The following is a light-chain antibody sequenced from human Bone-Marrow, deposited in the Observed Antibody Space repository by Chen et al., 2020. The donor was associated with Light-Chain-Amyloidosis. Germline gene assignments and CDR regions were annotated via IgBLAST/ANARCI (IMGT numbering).Light chain of an antibody. CDR3: QVWDRSSDRPV. CDR2: DDS. Sequence: SYVLTQPSSVPVAPGPTATLACGGNNIGSTSVHWYQQTPGQAPLLVVYDDSDRPSGIPERLSGSNSGNTATLTISRVEAGDEADYYCQVWDRSSDRPVFGGGTKLTVL. CDR1: NIGSTS. J-gene: IGLJ3*02. V-gene: IGLV3-21*02.